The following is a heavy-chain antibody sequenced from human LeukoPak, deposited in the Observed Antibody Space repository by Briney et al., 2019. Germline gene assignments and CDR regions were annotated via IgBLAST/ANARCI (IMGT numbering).Heavy chain of an antibody. CDR1: GGSISSYY. D-gene: IGHD2-2*01. Sequence: SETLSLTCTVSGGSISSYYWNWIRQPPGKGLEWIGYIYYSGSTNYNPSLKSRVTISVDTSKNQFSLKLSSVTAADTAVYYCARDHAPEDAFDIWGQGTMVTVSS. J-gene: IGHJ3*02. CDR3: ARDHAPEDAFDI. V-gene: IGHV4-59*01. CDR2: IYYSGST.